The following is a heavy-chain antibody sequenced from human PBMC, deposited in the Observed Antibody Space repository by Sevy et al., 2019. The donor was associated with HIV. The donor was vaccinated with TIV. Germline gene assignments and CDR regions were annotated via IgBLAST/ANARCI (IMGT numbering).Heavy chain of an antibody. CDR2: IFYSGRT. J-gene: IGHJ4*02. CDR3: ARHGGLVDRAFDX. CDR1: GASISRSSYD. Sequence: SETLSLTCTVSGASISRSSYDWGWIRQPPGKGLEXVGSIFYSGRTQYNPALNSRVTIYADTSKNQFSLTLSSVTVADTAVYYCARHGGLVDRAFDXWGQGALVTVSS. D-gene: IGHD3-10*01. V-gene: IGHV4-39*01.